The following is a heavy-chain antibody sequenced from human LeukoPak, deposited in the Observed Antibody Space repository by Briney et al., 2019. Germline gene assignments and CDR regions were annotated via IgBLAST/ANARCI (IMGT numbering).Heavy chain of an antibody. CDR1: GFTFSSYG. V-gene: IGHV3-30*02. J-gene: IGHJ2*01. CDR3: ARVTFFYYYFDL. CDR2: IRYDGSNK. Sequence: GGSLRLSCAASGFTFSSYGMHWVRQAPGKGLEWVAFIRYDGSNKYYADSVKGRFTISRDNTKDSLFLQMDGLRVEDTAVYYCARVTFFYYYFDLWGRGTLVTVSS.